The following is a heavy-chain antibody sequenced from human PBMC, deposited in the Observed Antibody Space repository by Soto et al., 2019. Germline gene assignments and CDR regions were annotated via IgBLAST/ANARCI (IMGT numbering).Heavy chain of an antibody. CDR1: GFTFSDYA. D-gene: IGHD3-16*01. CDR2: ISATGGNI. Sequence: EVQLLESGGGLARPGGSLRLSCVASGFTFSDYAMTWFRQATGKGLEWVATISATGGNIEYTDSLKGRFTISRDNSKNTLYLQLNGLTSDDTAVHYCEKVAGGLGYFDLWGRGTLVTVSA. J-gene: IGHJ2*01. CDR3: EKVAGGLGYFDL. V-gene: IGHV3-23*01.